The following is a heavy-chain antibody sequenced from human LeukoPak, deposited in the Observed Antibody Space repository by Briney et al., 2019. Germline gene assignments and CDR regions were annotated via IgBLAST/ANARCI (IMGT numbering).Heavy chain of an antibody. J-gene: IGHJ3*02. Sequence: GGSLRLSCAASGFTFSSCELYWVRQAPGKGLEWISYISSSSTIIKYADSVRGRFTISRDDARESLYLQMSSLRADDTAIYYCGASRQYVGASDIWGQGTLVTVSS. D-gene: IGHD3-16*01. CDR2: ISSSSTII. CDR1: GFTFSSCE. CDR3: GASRQYVGASDI. V-gene: IGHV3-48*03.